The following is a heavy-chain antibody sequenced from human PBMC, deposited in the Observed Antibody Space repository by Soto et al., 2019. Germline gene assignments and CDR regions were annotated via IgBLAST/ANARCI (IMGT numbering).Heavy chain of an antibody. CDR1: GYNFATYW. Sequence: GESLKISCKGSGYNFATYWIGWVRQMPGRGLEWMGIIYPHDSDTRYSPSFQGQVTISADKSISTAYLQWSSLKASDTAIYYCARRLDNTLDFWGQGTLVTVSS. V-gene: IGHV5-51*01. J-gene: IGHJ4*02. CDR2: IYPHDSDT. D-gene: IGHD1-20*01. CDR3: ARRLDNTLDF.